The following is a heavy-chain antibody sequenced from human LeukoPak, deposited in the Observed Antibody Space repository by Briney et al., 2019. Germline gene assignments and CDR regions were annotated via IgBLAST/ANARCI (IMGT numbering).Heavy chain of an antibody. D-gene: IGHD4-17*01. CDR3: ARGGYGDYDYFGY. Sequence: GGSLRLSCAASGFTFSSYSMNWVRQAPGKGLEWVSSISSSSSYIYYADSVKGRFTISRDNAKNSLYLQMNSLRAEDTAVYYCARGGYGDYDYFGYWGQGTLVTVSS. CDR1: GFTFSSYS. V-gene: IGHV3-21*01. J-gene: IGHJ4*02. CDR2: ISSSSSYI.